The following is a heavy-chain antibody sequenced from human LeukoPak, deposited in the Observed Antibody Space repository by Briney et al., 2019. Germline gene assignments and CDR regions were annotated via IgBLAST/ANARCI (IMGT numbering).Heavy chain of an antibody. CDR2: INHSGST. CDR3: ARGWLLYKDYVWGTYRYPVYFDY. CDR1: GGSFSGYY. Sequence: SETLSLTCAVYGGSFSGYYWSWIRQPPGKGLEWIGEINHSGSTNYNPSLKSRVTISVDTSKNQFSLKLSSVTAADTAVYYCARGWLLYKDYVWGTYRYPVYFDYWGQGPLVTVSS. V-gene: IGHV4-34*01. J-gene: IGHJ4*02. D-gene: IGHD3-16*02.